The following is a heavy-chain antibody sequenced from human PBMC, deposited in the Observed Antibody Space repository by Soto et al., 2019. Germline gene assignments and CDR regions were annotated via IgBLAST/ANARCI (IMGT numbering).Heavy chain of an antibody. CDR2: ISYDGSNK. CDR3: AKEGPGPFGELLLFDY. D-gene: IGHD3-10*01. J-gene: IGHJ4*02. CDR1: GFTFSSYG. Sequence: QVQLVESGGGVVQPGRSLRLSCAASGFTFSSYGMHWVRQAPGKGLEWVAVISYDGSNKYYADSVKGRFTISRDNSKNTLYLQMNSLRAEDTAVYYCAKEGPGPFGELLLFDYWGQGTLVTVSS. V-gene: IGHV3-30*18.